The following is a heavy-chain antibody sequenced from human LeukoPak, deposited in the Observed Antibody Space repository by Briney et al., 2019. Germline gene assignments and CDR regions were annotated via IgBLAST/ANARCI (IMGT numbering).Heavy chain of an antibody. D-gene: IGHD1-20*01. CDR2: INHSGST. Sequence: KPSETLSLTCAVYGGSFSGYYWSWIRQPPGKGLEWIGEINHSGSTNYNPSRKSRVTISVDTSKNQFSLKLSSVTAADTAVYYCARDRNWNFDYWGQGTLVTVSS. CDR1: GGSFSGYY. J-gene: IGHJ4*02. V-gene: IGHV4-34*01. CDR3: ARDRNWNFDY.